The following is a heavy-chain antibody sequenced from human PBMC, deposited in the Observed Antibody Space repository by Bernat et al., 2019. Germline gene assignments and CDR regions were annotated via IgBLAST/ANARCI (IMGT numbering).Heavy chain of an antibody. Sequence: QVQLVQSGAEVKKPGASVKVSCKASGYTFTSYAMHWVRQAPGQRLEWMGWINAGNGNTKYSQKFQGRVTITRDTSASTAYMELSSLRSEDTAVYFCARDLSRNMVSFDYWGQGALVTVSS. CDR3: ARDLSRNMVSFDY. CDR1: GYTFTSYA. CDR2: INAGNGNT. J-gene: IGHJ4*02. D-gene: IGHD3-10*01. V-gene: IGHV1-3*01.